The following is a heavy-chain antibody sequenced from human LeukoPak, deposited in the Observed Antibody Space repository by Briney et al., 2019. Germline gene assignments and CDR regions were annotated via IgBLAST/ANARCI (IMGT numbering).Heavy chain of an antibody. D-gene: IGHD2-15*01. Sequence: GGSLRLSCAASGFTFSSYSMNWVRQAPVKVLEWVSSISSSSSYIYYADSVKGRFTISRDNAKNSLYLQMNSLRAEDTAVYYCARDGVVAAPIDYWGQGTLVTVSS. CDR3: ARDGVVAAPIDY. CDR2: ISSSSSYI. CDR1: GFTFSSYS. V-gene: IGHV3-21*01. J-gene: IGHJ4*02.